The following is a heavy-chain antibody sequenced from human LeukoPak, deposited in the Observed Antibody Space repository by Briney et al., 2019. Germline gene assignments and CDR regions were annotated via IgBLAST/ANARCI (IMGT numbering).Heavy chain of an antibody. CDR2: IYYSGST. J-gene: IGHJ2*01. V-gene: IGHV4-30-4*01. CDR3: ARGERITMVRGVIGYFDL. Sequence: SETLSLTCTVSGGSINSGDYSWNWIRQPPGKGLEWIGYIYYSGSTYYNSSLKSRVTISVDTSKNQFSLKLSSVTAADTAVYYCARGERITMVRGVIGYFDLWGRGTLVTVSS. CDR1: GGSINSGDYS. D-gene: IGHD3-10*01.